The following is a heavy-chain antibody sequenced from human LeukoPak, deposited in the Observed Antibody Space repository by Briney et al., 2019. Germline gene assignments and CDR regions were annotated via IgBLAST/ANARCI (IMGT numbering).Heavy chain of an antibody. Sequence: ETLSLTCTVSGGSISSSSHYWGWVRQAPGKGLEWVSVIYSGGSTYYADSVKGRFAISRDNSKNTLYLQMNSLRAEDTAVYYCARDIHYGDYEAEYWGQGTLVTVSS. CDR1: GGSISSSSHY. J-gene: IGHJ4*02. CDR3: ARDIHYGDYEAEY. D-gene: IGHD4-17*01. CDR2: IYSGGST. V-gene: IGHV3-53*01.